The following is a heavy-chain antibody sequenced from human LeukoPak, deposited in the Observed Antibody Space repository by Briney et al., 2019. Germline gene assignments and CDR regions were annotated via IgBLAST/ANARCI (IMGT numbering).Heavy chain of an antibody. CDR1: GFTFSSYA. V-gene: IGHV3-23*01. D-gene: IGHD3-10*01. Sequence: GGSLRLSCAASGFTFSSYAMSWVRQAPGKGLEWVSAISGSGGSTYYADSVKGRFTISRDNSKNSLYLQMNSLRAEDTAVYYCARDLLQGGSGSFDYWGQGTLVTVSS. CDR2: ISGSGGST. CDR3: ARDLLQGGSGSFDY. J-gene: IGHJ4*02.